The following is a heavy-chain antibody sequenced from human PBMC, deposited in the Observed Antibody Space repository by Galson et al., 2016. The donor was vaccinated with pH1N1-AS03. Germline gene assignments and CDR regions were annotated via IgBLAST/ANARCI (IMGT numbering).Heavy chain of an antibody. Sequence: SVKVSCKASGGTFRNFPISWVRQAPGQGLEWMGGISPTFGTPNYAERFQGRFAITADKSTNTAYMELSRLRPEDTAVYYCARATDFCGNSGYYSYFDDWGQGTLVTVSS. CDR3: ARATDFCGNSGYYSYFDD. J-gene: IGHJ4*02. CDR2: ISPTFGTP. D-gene: IGHD3-22*01. CDR1: GGTFRNFP. V-gene: IGHV1-69*06.